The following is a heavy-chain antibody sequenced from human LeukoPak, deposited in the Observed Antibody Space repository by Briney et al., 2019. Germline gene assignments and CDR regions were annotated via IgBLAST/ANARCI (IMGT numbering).Heavy chain of an antibody. J-gene: IGHJ4*02. CDR1: GFTFSTYA. CDR2: FGGGGNT. Sequence: GGSLRLSCAASGFTFSTYAMSWVRQARGTGLEWVSAFGGGGNTYYADSVRGRFSISRDNSKNTLYLQMNSLRVEDTAVYYCARHWTGTNSFDYWGQGTLVTVSS. CDR3: ARHWTGTNSFDY. V-gene: IGHV3-23*01. D-gene: IGHD1-14*01.